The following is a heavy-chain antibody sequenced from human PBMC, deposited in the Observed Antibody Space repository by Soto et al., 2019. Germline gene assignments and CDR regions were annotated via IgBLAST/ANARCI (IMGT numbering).Heavy chain of an antibody. CDR1: GFTFSSYW. J-gene: IGHJ6*02. CDR3: ARIAATGRGWDV. V-gene: IGHV3-7*01. D-gene: IGHD6-13*01. Sequence: EVQLVESGGGLVQPGGSLRLSCVDSGFTFSSYWMSWVRQAPVKGLEWVGNIKQDGSEENYVDSLKGRFTISRDNAKKSMYLQMNSPRAEDTAVYYCARIAATGRGWDVWGQGTTVVVSS. CDR2: IKQDGSEE.